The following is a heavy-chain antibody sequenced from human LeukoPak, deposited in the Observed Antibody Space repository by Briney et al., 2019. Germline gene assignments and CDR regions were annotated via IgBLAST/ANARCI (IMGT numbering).Heavy chain of an antibody. D-gene: IGHD6-13*01. Sequence: GGSLRLSCSASGFIISNYAMHWVRQAPGKGLEYVSAISANGGSTYYADSVKGRFTISRDNSKNTLYLQMSSLRAEDTAIYHCVKDLYRGDTSSWYYFDHWGQGTLVTVSS. CDR3: VKDLYRGDTSSWYYFDH. CDR1: GFIISNYA. J-gene: IGHJ4*02. V-gene: IGHV3-64D*06. CDR2: ISANGGST.